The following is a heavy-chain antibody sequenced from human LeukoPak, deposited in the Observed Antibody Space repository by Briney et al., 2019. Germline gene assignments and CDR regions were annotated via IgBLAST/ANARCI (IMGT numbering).Heavy chain of an antibody. D-gene: IGHD4-17*01. Sequence: TGGSLRLSCAASGSTFDDFGMSWVRQGPGKGLEWVSGINWNGGSTGYADSVKGRFTISRDNAKKSLYLQMNSLRAEDTALYYCARAPMTTVTTIDYWGQGTLVTVSS. CDR3: ARAPMTTVTTIDY. V-gene: IGHV3-20*04. CDR1: GSTFDDFG. CDR2: INWNGGST. J-gene: IGHJ4*02.